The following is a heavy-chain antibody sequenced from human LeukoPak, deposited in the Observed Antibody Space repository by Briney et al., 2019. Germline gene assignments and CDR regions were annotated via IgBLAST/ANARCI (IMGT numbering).Heavy chain of an antibody. J-gene: IGHJ4*02. CDR2: ISGSGGST. CDR1: GLTVSSNY. CDR3: AKDEDITMVRGVTKKSYFDY. V-gene: IGHV3-23*01. Sequence: GGSLRLSCAASGLTVSSNYLTWVRQAPGKGLEWVSAISGSGGSTYYADSVKGRFTISRDNSKNTLYLQMNSLRAEDTAVYYCAKDEDITMVRGVTKKSYFDYWGQGTLVTVSS. D-gene: IGHD3-10*01.